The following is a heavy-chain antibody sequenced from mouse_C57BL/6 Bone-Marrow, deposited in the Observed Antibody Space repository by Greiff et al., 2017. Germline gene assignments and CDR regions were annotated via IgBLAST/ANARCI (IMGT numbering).Heavy chain of an antibody. Sequence: VQLQQSGAELVRPGASVKLSCTASGFNIKDDYMHWVKQRPEQGLEWIGWIDPENGDTEYASKFQGKATITADTSSNTAYLQLSSLTSEDTAVYYCTTRWSWCAYWGQGTLVTVSA. V-gene: IGHV14-4*01. D-gene: IGHD2-3*01. CDR1: GFNIKDDY. J-gene: IGHJ3*01. CDR2: IDPENGDT. CDR3: TTRWSWCAY.